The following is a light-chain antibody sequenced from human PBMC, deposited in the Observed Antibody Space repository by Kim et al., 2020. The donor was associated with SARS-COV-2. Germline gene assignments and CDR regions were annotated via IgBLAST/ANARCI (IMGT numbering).Light chain of an antibody. Sequence: AIRITQSPSSLSASTGDRVTITCRASQGISSYLAWYQQKPGKAPKLLIYAASTLQSGVPSRFSGSGSGTDFTLTISCLQSEDFATYYCQQYYSSPLTFGGGTKVDIK. J-gene: IGKJ4*01. V-gene: IGKV1-8*01. CDR3: QQYYSSPLT. CDR2: AAS. CDR1: QGISSY.